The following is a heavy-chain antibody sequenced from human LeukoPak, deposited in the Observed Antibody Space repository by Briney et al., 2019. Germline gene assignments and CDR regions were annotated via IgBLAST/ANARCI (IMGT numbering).Heavy chain of an antibody. V-gene: IGHV4-59*08. CDR1: GGSVSSYY. CDR3: ARHFAYSSSSYFDY. CDR2: VYYTGST. D-gene: IGHD6-6*01. Sequence: TSETLSLTCSVSGGSVSSYYWSWIRQPPGKGLEWIGYVYYTGSTNYNPSLKSRVTMFEDKSKNQFSLRLSSVTVADTAGYYCARHFAYSSSSYFDYWGQGSLVTVSS. J-gene: IGHJ4*02.